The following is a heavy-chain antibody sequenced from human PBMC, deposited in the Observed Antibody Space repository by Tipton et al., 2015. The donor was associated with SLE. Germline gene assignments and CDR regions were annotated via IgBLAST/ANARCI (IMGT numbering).Heavy chain of an antibody. CDR2: IYDDGST. V-gene: IGHV4-30-2*01. CDR1: GGSISSGGYS. CDR3: ARGSGHSLYYFTH. D-gene: IGHD2-15*01. Sequence: TLSLTCSVSGGSISSGGYSWGWIRQPPGRGLEWIGYIYDDGSTYYNPSPKRRVTVSVDRSKNQFYLNLISVTGADTAVYFCARGSGHSLYYFTHWGQGALVTVSS. J-gene: IGHJ4*02.